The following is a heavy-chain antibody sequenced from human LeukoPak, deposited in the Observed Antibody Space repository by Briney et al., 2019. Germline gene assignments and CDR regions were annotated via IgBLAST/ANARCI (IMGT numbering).Heavy chain of an antibody. Sequence: GGSLRLSCVDSEFTFSTYWFHWVRQAPGEGLVWVSRINTDGSTTDDADSVKGRFTISRDNAKNTLDLQMNSLGAEDTAVYYCARDLAGARDKWGQGTLVTVSS. D-gene: IGHD2-15*01. CDR1: EFTFSTYW. J-gene: IGHJ4*02. V-gene: IGHV3-74*01. CDR3: ARDLAGARDK. CDR2: INTDGSTT.